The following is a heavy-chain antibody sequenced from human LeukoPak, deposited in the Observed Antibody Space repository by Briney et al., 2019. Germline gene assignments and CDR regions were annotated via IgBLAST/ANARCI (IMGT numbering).Heavy chain of an antibody. CDR2: INPNSGDT. J-gene: IGHJ4*02. CDR1: GYTFTGYY. D-gene: IGHD3-10*01. CDR3: ARDLNHDTKGRYFDY. Sequence: ASAKVSCKTSGYTFTGYYMHWVRQAPGQGLEWMGRINPNSGDTNYAQKFQGRVTMTRDTSISTAYMELSRLRSDDTAVYYCARDLNHDTKGRYFDYWGQGTLVTVSS. V-gene: IGHV1-2*06.